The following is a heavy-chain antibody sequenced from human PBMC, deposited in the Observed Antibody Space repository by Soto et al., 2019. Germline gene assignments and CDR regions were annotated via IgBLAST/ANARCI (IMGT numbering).Heavy chain of an antibody. J-gene: IGHJ5*02. CDR1: GYTFTGYY. D-gene: IGHD6-13*01. Sequence: GASVKVSCKASGYTFTGYYMHWVRQAPGQGLEWMGWINPNSGGTNYAQKFQGRVTMTRDTSISTAYMELSRLRSDDTAVYYCARDSDSSSWYGGGSNWFDPWGQGTLVTVSS. CDR2: INPNSGGT. V-gene: IGHV1-2*02. CDR3: ARDSDSSSWYGGGSNWFDP.